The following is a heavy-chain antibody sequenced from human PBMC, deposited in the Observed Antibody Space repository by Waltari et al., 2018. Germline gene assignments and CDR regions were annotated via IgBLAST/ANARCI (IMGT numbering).Heavy chain of an antibody. J-gene: IGHJ4*02. D-gene: IGHD3-16*01. CDR2: EKEDGREK. CDR3: ATQSWGNFEC. V-gene: IGHV3-7*01. CDR1: ASTFAYYW. Sequence: ELQLGESGGRLVQPGRSLRPSCAPSASTFAYYWVTWVRQAPGKGLGGVANEKEDGREKDYVDSVKGRCTIARDNAKNAWYLQMSSLRVEDTAVYYCATQSWGNFECWGQGSLVTVS.